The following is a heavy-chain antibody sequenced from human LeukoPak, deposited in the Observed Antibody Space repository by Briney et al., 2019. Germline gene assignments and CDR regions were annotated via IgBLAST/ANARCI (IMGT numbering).Heavy chain of an antibody. V-gene: IGHV3-48*03. Sequence: GGSLRLSCAASGFTFSSYEMNWVRQAPGKGREWVSYISSSGSTIYYADSVKGRFTISRDNAKNSLYLQMNSLRAEDTAVYYCARDQVGATLSFDYWGQGTLVTVSS. CDR3: ARDQVGATLSFDY. J-gene: IGHJ4*02. CDR2: ISSSGSTI. D-gene: IGHD1-26*01. CDR1: GFTFSSYE.